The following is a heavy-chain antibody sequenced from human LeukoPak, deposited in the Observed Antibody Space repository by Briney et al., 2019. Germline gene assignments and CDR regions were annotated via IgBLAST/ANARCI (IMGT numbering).Heavy chain of an antibody. CDR1: GFDFSDYG. Sequence: GGSLRLSCVGSGFDFSDYGMNWVRQAPGKGLEWVSAISGSGGSTYYADSVKGRFTISRDNSKNTLYLQMNSLRAEDTAVYYCAKDLGTTVVTPIDYWGQGTLVTVSS. CDR3: AKDLGTTVVTPIDY. CDR2: ISGSGGST. D-gene: IGHD4-23*01. J-gene: IGHJ4*02. V-gene: IGHV3-23*01.